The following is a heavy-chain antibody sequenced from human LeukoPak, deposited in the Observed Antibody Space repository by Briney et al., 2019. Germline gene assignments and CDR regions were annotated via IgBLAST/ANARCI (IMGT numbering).Heavy chain of an antibody. CDR2: SSYSGSS. CDR1: GGSIGTNY. Sequence: PSETLSLTCSVPGGSIGTNYWSWIRQVPGKGLEWIGYSSYSGSSNYNPSPKSRVTISVDTSKTQFSLYLNSVTAADTAVYYCARSDTHHIHSSSWHFDYWGQGTLVTVSS. CDR3: ARSDTHHIHSSSWHFDY. V-gene: IGHV4-59*01. J-gene: IGHJ4*02. D-gene: IGHD6-13*01.